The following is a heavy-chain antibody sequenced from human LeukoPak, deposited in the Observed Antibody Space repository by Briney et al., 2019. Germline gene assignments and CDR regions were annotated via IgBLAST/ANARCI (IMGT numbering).Heavy chain of an antibody. CDR1: GDSVSSNSAT. J-gene: IGHJ5*02. Sequence: SQTLSLTCAISGDSVSSNSATWNWIRQSPSRGLEWLGRTYYRSKWYNDYAASVKSRITINPDTSKNQFSLHLNSVTPEDAAVYFCARHWYSSGWYGLDPWGQGTLVTVSS. D-gene: IGHD6-19*01. CDR2: TYYRSKWYN. CDR3: ARHWYSSGWYGLDP. V-gene: IGHV6-1*01.